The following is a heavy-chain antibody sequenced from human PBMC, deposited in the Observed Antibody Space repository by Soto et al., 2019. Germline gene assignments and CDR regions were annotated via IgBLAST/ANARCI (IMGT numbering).Heavy chain of an antibody. CDR2: ISASGATP. V-gene: IGHV3-23*01. J-gene: IGHJ4*02. Sequence: EAQLLESGGGLTQPGGSLRLSCSASGFTFVTYAISWVRQAPGKGLEWVASISASGATPDYADSVKGRFTISRDASKNLVHLQMNNVRVEDTALYYCAKVTFRGELPHEQDVDYWGQGTLVTVSS. CDR3: AKVTFRGELPHEQDVDY. CDR1: GFTFVTYA. D-gene: IGHD1-7*01.